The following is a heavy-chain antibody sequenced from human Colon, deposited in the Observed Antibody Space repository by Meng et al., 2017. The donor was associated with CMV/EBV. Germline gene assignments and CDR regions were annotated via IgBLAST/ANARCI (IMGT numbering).Heavy chain of an antibody. CDR1: GFTFRDYY. V-gene: IGHV3-11*04. CDR2: ISASGNDI. D-gene: IGHD6-13*01. J-gene: IGHJ4*02. Sequence: GESLKISCAASGFTFRDYYMTWIRQAPGKGLEWVSYISASGNDIYYADSVKGRFTISRDNAKNSLYLQMNSLRAEDMAVYYCGKQLAAAGLCIDYWGQGTLVTVSS. CDR3: GKQLAAAGLCIDY.